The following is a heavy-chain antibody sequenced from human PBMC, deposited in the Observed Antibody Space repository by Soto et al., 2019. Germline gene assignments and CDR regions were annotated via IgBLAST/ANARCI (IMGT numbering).Heavy chain of an antibody. CDR3: ARARTIWDDALDL. CDR1: GFTFSTSD. V-gene: IGHV3-13*01. Sequence: GGSLRLSCAASGFTFSTSDMHWVRQPTGQRPEWVSAIDTAGDTFYTDSVKGRFTISRDNAKNSFYLQMNSLTAGDTAMYFCARARTIWDDALDLWGQGTMVTVSS. J-gene: IGHJ3*01. CDR2: IDTAGDT. D-gene: IGHD3-3*01.